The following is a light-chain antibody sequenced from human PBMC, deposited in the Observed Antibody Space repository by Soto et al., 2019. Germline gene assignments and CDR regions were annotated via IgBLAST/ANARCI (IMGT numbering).Light chain of an antibody. V-gene: IGLV2-8*01. J-gene: IGLJ3*02. CDR3: AAWDDSLNGWV. Sequence: QSALTQPPSASGSPGQSVTISCTGSSSDVGGYKYVSWYQQRPGKAPKLMIFEVTKRPSGVPGRFSGSKSGNTASLTVSGLQAEDEADYHCAAWDDSLNGWVFGGGTQLTVL. CDR2: EVT. CDR1: SSDVGGYKY.